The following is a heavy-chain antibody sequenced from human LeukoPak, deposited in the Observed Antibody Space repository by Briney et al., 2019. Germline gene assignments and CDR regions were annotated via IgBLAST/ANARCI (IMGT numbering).Heavy chain of an antibody. CDR2: IKQDGSEK. J-gene: IGHJ4*02. CDR3: ARSGSSGYLDY. D-gene: IGHD3-22*01. Sequence: GGSLRLSCAASGFTFSSYWMSWVRQAPAKGLEWVANIKQDGSEKYYVDSVKGRFTISRDNAKNSLYLQMNSLRAEDTAVYYCARSGSSGYLDYWGQGTLVTVS. CDR1: GFTFSSYW. V-gene: IGHV3-7*01.